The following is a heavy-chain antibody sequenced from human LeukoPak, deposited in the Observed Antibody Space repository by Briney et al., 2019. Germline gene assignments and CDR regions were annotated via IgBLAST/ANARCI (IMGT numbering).Heavy chain of an antibody. J-gene: IGHJ2*01. CDR1: GGTFSSYA. V-gene: IGHV1-69*04. CDR2: IIPILGIA. Sequence: SVKVSCKASGGTFSSYAISWVRQAPGQGLEWMGRIIPILGIANYAQKFQGRVTITADKSTSTAYMELSSLRSEDTAVYYCARGGVVVAATPSWYFDLWGRGTLVTVSS. D-gene: IGHD2-15*01. CDR3: ARGGVVVAATPSWYFDL.